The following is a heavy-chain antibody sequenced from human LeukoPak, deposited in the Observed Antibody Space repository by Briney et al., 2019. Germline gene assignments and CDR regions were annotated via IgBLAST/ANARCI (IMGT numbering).Heavy chain of an antibody. CDR2: IYYSGST. D-gene: IGHD6-13*01. Sequence: PSETLSLTCTVSGGSISSFYWSWIRQPPGKGLEWIGYIYYSGSTNYNPSLKSRVTISVDTSKNQFSLKLSSVTAADTAVYYCARHRYSQQLEDWGQGTLVTVSS. J-gene: IGHJ4*02. CDR3: ARHRYSQQLED. V-gene: IGHV4-59*08. CDR1: GGSISSFY.